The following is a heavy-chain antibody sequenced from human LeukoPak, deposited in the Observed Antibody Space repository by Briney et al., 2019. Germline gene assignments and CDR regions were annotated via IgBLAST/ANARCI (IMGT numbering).Heavy chain of an antibody. CDR3: ARESFAARWD. D-gene: IGHD6-6*01. CDR1: GFTSSRDW. J-gene: IGHJ4*02. Sequence: SLRLSCAASGFTSSRDWMSWVRQAPGKGLEWVANIKQDGSEKAYVDSLKGRYTISSDNAKNSLYLQMNSLTAEDTAVYYCARESFAARWDWGQGTLVAVSS. CDR2: IKQDGSEK. V-gene: IGHV3-7*01.